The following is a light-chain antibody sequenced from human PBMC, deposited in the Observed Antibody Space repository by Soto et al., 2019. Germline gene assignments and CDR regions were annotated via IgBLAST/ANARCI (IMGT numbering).Light chain of an antibody. CDR2: GNN. Sequence: QSVLTQPPSVSGAPGQRVTISCTGSSSNIGAGYDVHWYQQLPGTAPKLLLYGNNHRPSGVPDRFSGSKSGTSASLAITGLQAEDEAGYYCQSYDSSLSDVLFGGGTKLTVL. J-gene: IGLJ2*01. V-gene: IGLV1-40*01. CDR3: QSYDSSLSDVL. CDR1: SSNIGAGYD.